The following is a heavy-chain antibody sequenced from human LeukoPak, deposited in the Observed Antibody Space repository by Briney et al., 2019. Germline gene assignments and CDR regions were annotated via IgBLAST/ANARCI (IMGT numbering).Heavy chain of an antibody. D-gene: IGHD6-13*01. CDR3: ARGTSSSFDY. V-gene: IGHV1-18*01. CDR2: ISAYNGNT. Sequence: ASVKVSCKSSGYPFSSYDINWVRQAPGQGLEWMGWISAYNGNTNYAQNLQGRVTMTTDTSTSTAYMELRSLRSDDTAVYCCARGTSSSFDYWGQGTLVTVSS. CDR1: GYPFSSYD. J-gene: IGHJ4*02.